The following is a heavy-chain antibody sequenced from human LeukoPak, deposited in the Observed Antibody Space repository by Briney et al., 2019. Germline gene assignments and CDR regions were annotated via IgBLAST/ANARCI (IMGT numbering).Heavy chain of an antibody. V-gene: IGHV3-21*01. CDR1: GFTFSSYS. D-gene: IGHD3-10*01. CDR2: ISSSSSYI. Sequence: GGSLRLSCAASGFTFSSYSMNWVRQAPGKGLEWVSSISSSSSYIYYADSVKGRFTISRDNAKNSLYLQMNSLRAEDTAVYYCARTMIRGVMTYNWFDPWGQGTLVTASS. CDR3: ARTMIRGVMTYNWFDP. J-gene: IGHJ5*02.